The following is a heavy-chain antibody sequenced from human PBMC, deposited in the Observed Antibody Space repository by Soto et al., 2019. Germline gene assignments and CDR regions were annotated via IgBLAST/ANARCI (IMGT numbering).Heavy chain of an antibody. Sequence: SETLSLTCTVSCGSISSSTYYWGWMRQPPGKGLEWIGSFFIGGNTYYNPSLKSRVTISVDTSKNQFSLKLSSVTAADTAVYYCARVGQDYGDYGGFDYWGQGTLVTVSS. CDR3: ARVGQDYGDYGGFDY. CDR2: FFIGGNT. V-gene: IGHV4-39*01. D-gene: IGHD4-17*01. CDR1: CGSISSSTYY. J-gene: IGHJ4*02.